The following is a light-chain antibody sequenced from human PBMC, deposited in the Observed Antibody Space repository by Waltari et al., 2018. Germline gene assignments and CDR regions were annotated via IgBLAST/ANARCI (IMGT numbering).Light chain of an antibody. CDR1: QSVSSY. CDR3: QQRSKWFT. CDR2: DAS. V-gene: IGKV3-11*01. Sequence: EVVLSQSPATLPLFTGEIATHSCRASQSVSSYLAWYQQKPGQAPRLLIYDASKRATGIPARFTGSGSGTHFTLTISSLEPEDFAVYYCQQRSKWFTFGGGTKVEIK. J-gene: IGKJ4*01.